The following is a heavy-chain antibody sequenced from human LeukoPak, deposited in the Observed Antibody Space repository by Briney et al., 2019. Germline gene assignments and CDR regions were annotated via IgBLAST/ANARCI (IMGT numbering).Heavy chain of an antibody. CDR3: ARGEKGSSGWPNWFDP. Sequence: PGGSLRLPCAASGFTFSSYSMNWVRQAPGKGLEWVSSISGSSSYIYYADSVKGRFAISRDNAKNSLYLQMNSLRAEDTAVYYCARGEKGSSGWPNWFDPWGQGTLVTVSS. D-gene: IGHD6-19*01. CDR2: ISGSSSYI. J-gene: IGHJ5*02. V-gene: IGHV3-21*01. CDR1: GFTFSSYS.